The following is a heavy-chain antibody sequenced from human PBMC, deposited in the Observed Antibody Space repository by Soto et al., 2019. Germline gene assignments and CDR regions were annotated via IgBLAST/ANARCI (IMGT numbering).Heavy chain of an antibody. J-gene: IGHJ6*03. D-gene: IGHD6-19*01. V-gene: IGHV4-59*08. CDR1: GGSISSYY. Sequence: QVQLPESGPGLVKPSETLSLTCTVSGGSISSYYWSWIRQPPGKGLEWIGYLYYTGITNYNPSLKSRVTISVDTSKNQFSLKVSSVTAADTAVYYCARGQAVAGLDYYQYMDVWGKGTTVAVSS. CDR2: LYYTGIT. CDR3: ARGQAVAGLDYYQYMDV.